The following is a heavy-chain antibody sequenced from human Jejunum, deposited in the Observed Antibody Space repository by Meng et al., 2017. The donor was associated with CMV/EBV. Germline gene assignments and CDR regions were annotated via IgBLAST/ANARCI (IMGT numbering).Heavy chain of an antibody. CDR3: AKARLPAVAVFDY. V-gene: IGHV3-23*01. CDR2: ISYGGDVT. CDR1: GFSLHTDA. J-gene: IGHJ4*02. D-gene: IGHD6-19*01. Sequence: AVPGFSLHTDAKLLVRQAPGKGLEWVSAISYGGDVTYYADSVKGRFTTSRANSRNTLYLQMNSLTAEDTAVYFCAKARLPAVAVFDYWGLGTLVTVSS.